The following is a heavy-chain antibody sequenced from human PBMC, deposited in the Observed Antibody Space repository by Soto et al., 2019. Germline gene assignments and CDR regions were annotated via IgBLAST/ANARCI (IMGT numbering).Heavy chain of an antibody. D-gene: IGHD6-13*01. J-gene: IGHJ4*02. Sequence: QVQLVQSGAEVKKPGSSVKVSCKASGGTFSSYAISWVRQAPGQGLEWMGGIIPIFGTANYAQKFQGRVTITADKSTSTAYMELSSLGSEDTAVYYCARGDDKCSSSWSTPFDYWGQGTLVTVSS. CDR1: GGTFSSYA. V-gene: IGHV1-69*06. CDR2: IIPIFGTA. CDR3: ARGDDKCSSSWSTPFDY.